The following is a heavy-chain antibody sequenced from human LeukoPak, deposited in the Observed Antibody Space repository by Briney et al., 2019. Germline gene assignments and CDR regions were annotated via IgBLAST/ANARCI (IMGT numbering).Heavy chain of an antibody. J-gene: IGHJ5*02. Sequence: ASVKVSCKASGYTFTSYDINWVRQATGQGLEWMGWMNPNSGNTGYAQKFQGRVTMTRNTSISTAYMELSSLRSEDTAVYYCARGGSYSRGRLKRNWFDPWGREPWSPSPQ. CDR3: ARGGSYSRGRLKRNWFDP. CDR2: MNPNSGNT. CDR1: GYTFTSYD. V-gene: IGHV1-8*01. D-gene: IGHD6-13*01.